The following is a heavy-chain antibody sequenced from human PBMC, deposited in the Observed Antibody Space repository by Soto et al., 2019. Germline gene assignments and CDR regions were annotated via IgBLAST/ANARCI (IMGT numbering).Heavy chain of an antibody. V-gene: IGHV3-23*01. CDR3: AKGLYYYDSSGYRLFDY. CDR1: GFMFNNYA. Sequence: EVQLLESGGGLVQPGGSLRLSCAASGFMFNNYAMSWVRQAPGKGLEWVSTVSVSGGTTYYADSLKGRFTISRDNSKKTVYLQMNRLRADDTAIYYGAKGLYYYDSSGYRLFDYWGQGTLVTVSS. D-gene: IGHD3-22*01. J-gene: IGHJ4*02. CDR2: VSVSGGTT.